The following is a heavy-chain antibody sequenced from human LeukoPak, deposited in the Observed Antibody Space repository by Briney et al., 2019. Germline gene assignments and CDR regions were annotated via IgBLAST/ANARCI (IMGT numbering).Heavy chain of an antibody. V-gene: IGHV3-23*01. J-gene: IGHJ4*02. CDR2: ISGSGGST. CDR1: GFTFSNYN. D-gene: IGHD1-7*01. CDR3: AKDVETSRPYNWNYGSPDPFDY. Sequence: PGGSLRLSCAASGFTFSNYNMNWVRQAPGKGLEWVSAISGSGGSTYYADSVKGRFTISRDNSKNTLYLQMNSLRAEDTAVYYCAKDVETSRPYNWNYGSPDPFDYWGQGTLVTVSS.